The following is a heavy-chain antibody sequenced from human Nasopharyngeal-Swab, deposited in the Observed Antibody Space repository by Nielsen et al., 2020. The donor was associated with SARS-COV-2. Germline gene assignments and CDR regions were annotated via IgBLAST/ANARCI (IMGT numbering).Heavy chain of an antibody. V-gene: IGHV1-8*01. CDR3: ARSYSSGWLRGNWLDP. CDR2: MNPNSGNT. CDR1: GYTFITYD. D-gene: IGHD6-19*01. Sequence: ASVKVSCKASGYTFITYDINWVRQAPGQGLEWMGWMNPNSGNTGYAQKLQGRVTMTRNTSISTAYMELSSLISDDTAVYYCARSYSSGWLRGNWLDPWGQGTLVTVSS. J-gene: IGHJ5*02.